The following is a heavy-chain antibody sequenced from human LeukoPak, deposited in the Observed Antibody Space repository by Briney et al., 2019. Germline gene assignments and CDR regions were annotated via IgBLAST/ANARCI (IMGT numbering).Heavy chain of an antibody. J-gene: IGHJ4*02. Sequence: SETLSLTCTVSGGAIRSHYWNWVRQPAGKGLEWIGRIYSSGYTNDNPFLKSRITMSVDMSKNQFSLRLNSVTAADTAVYYCARGEHSVDSWGQGMLVTVSS. CDR2: IYSSGYT. CDR3: ARGEHSVDS. D-gene: IGHD1/OR15-1a*01. V-gene: IGHV4-4*07. CDR1: GGAIRSHY.